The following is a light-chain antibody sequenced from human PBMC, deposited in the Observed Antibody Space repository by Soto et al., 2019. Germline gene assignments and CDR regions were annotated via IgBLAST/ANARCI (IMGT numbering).Light chain of an antibody. J-gene: IGKJ1*01. CDR2: KAS. CDR1: QTISSW. Sequence: DIPMTQSPSTLSGSVGDRVTITCRASQTISSWLAWYQQKPGKAPKLLIYKASTLKRGVPSRFSGSGSGTEFTLTISSLQPDDFPTYYFQHYNSYSAAFGQGTKVELK. CDR3: QHYNSYSAA. V-gene: IGKV1-5*03.